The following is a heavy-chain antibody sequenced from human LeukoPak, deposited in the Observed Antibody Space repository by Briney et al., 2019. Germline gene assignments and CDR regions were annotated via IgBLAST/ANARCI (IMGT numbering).Heavy chain of an antibody. D-gene: IGHD3-22*01. J-gene: IGHJ4*02. V-gene: IGHV4-59*01. CDR3: ARVDSSGYV. Sequence: GSLRLSCAASGFTFSSYAMSWVRQPPGKGLEWIGYIYYSGSTNYNPSLKSRVTISVDTSKNQFSLKLSSVTAADTAVYYCARVDSSGYVWGQGTLVTVSS. CDR2: IYYSGST. CDR1: GFTFSSYA.